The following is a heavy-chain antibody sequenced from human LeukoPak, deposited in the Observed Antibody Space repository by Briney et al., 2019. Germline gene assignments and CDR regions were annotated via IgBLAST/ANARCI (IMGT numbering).Heavy chain of an antibody. CDR2: ISGSGGST. D-gene: IGHD4-17*01. V-gene: IGHV3-23*01. J-gene: IGHJ4*02. CDR1: GFTFSGYA. CDR3: ARVKTQGMTTVTPFDY. Sequence: GGSLRLTCAASGFTFSGYAMSWVRQAPGKGLEWVSAISGSGGSTYYADSVKGRFTISRDNSKNTLYLQMNSLRAEDTAVYYCARVKTQGMTTVTPFDYWGQGTLVTVSS.